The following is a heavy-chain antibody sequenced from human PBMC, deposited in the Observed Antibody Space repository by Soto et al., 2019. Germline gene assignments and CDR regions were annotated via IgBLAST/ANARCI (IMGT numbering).Heavy chain of an antibody. J-gene: IGHJ4*02. CDR3: ARTGTYSITFFDY. CDR1: GGSFSGYY. Sequence: SETLSLTCAVYGGSFSGYYWSWIRQPPGKGLEWIGEINHSGSTNYNPSLKSRVTISVDTSKNQFSLKLSSVTAADTAVYYCARTGTYSITFFDYWGQGTLVTVS. D-gene: IGHD4-4*01. V-gene: IGHV4-34*01. CDR2: INHSGST.